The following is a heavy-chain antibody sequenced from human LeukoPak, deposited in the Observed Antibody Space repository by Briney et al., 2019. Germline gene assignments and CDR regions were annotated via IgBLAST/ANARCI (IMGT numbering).Heavy chain of an antibody. J-gene: IGHJ4*02. CDR3: EKEWTSMTYFDY. CDR1: GFTFSNYA. D-gene: IGHD2/OR15-2a*01. V-gene: IGHV3-23*01. Sequence: GGSLRLSCVASGFTFSNYALTWIRQAPGKGLEWVSAISGSAGSTHYADSVKGRFTISRDNSKNTLYLQMNRLRAEDTAVYYCEKEWTSMTYFDYWGQGTLVTVSS. CDR2: ISGSAGST.